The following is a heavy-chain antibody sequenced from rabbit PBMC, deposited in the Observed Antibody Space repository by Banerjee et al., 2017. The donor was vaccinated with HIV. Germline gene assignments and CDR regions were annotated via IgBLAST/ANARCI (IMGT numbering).Heavy chain of an antibody. Sequence: QEQLEESGGDLVKPEGSLTITCTASGFSFSNKYVMCWVRQAPGKGLEWIGCINSSSRNVVYASWATGRFTISKTSSTTVTLQMTSLTDADTATYLCAKWDPILVALNLWGPGTLVTVS. CDR2: INSSSRNV. D-gene: IGHD3-1*01. CDR3: AKWDPILVALNL. CDR1: GFSFSNKYV. J-gene: IGHJ4*01. V-gene: IGHV1S45*01.